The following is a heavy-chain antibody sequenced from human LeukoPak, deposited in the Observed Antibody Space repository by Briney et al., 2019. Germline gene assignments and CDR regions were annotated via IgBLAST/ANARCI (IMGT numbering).Heavy chain of an antibody. CDR2: ISYDGNNK. CDR3: AKDIGVRTVLGYCSSTSCSIDY. D-gene: IGHD2-2*01. J-gene: IGHJ4*02. V-gene: IGHV3-30*18. CDR1: GFTFSNYG. Sequence: GRSLRLSCAASGFTFSNYGMHWVRQAPGKGLEGVAVISYDGNNKYYADSVKGRFTISRDNSKNTVYLQMSSLRADDTAVYYCAKDIGVRTVLGYCSSTSCSIDYWGQGTLVTVSS.